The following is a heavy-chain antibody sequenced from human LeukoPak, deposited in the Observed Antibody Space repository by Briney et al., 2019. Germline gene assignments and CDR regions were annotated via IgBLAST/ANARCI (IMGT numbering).Heavy chain of an antibody. CDR1: GYSFASYW. J-gene: IGHJ5*02. Sequence: GESLKISCKGSGYSFASYWIAWVRQMPGKGLEWMGIIYPDDSDARYSPSFQGQVTISADKSISTAYLQWSGLKASDAAVYYCARLSSTSQPFDPWGQGTLVTVSS. CDR3: ARLSSTSQPFDP. V-gene: IGHV5-51*01. D-gene: IGHD2-2*01. CDR2: IYPDDSDA.